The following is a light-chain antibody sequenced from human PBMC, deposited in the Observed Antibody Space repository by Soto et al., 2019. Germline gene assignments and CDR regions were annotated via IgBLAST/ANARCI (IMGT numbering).Light chain of an antibody. CDR3: AAWDDSLNGVV. J-gene: IGLJ2*01. CDR2: SNN. CDR1: SSNIGSNT. Sequence: QSVVTRPPSASGTPGQRVTIFCSGSSSNIGSNTVNWYQQLPGTAPKLLMYSNNQRPSGVPDRFSGSKSGTSASLAISGLQSEDEADYYCAAWDDSLNGVVFGGGTKLTVL. V-gene: IGLV1-44*01.